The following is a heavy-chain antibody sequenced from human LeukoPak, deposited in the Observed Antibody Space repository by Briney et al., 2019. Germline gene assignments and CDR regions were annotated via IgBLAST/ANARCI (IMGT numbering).Heavy chain of an antibody. V-gene: IGHV5-51*01. D-gene: IGHD2-15*01. J-gene: IGHJ4*02. Sequence: GESLKISCKGSGYSFTSYWIGWVRQMPGKGLEWMGIIYPGDSDTRYSPSFQGQVTISADKSISTAYLQWSSLKASGTAMYYCARHPWGDCSGGSCYPDYWGQGTLVTVSS. CDR3: ARHPWGDCSGGSCYPDY. CDR1: GYSFTSYW. CDR2: IYPGDSDT.